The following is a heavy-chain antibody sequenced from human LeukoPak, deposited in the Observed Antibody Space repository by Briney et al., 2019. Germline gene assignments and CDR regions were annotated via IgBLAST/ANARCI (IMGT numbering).Heavy chain of an antibody. CDR1: GGSISSGGYY. Sequence: SETLSLTCTVSGGSISSGGYYWSWIRQPPGKGLEWIGYIYHSGSTYYNPSLKSRVTISVDRSKNQFSLKLSSVTAADTAVYYCARESDGTSSPHAPFDPWGQGTLVTVSS. D-gene: IGHD2-2*01. CDR3: ARESDGTSSPHAPFDP. CDR2: IYHSGST. J-gene: IGHJ5*02. V-gene: IGHV4-30-2*01.